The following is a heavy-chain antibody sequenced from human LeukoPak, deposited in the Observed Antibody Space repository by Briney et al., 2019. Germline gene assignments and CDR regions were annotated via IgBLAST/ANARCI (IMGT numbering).Heavy chain of an antibody. CDR2: IRNKAYGGTT. J-gene: IGHJ6*02. D-gene: IGHD5-18*01. CDR1: GVTFGDHA. Sequence: RTLRLTCTASGVTFGDHAMSWVRQAPGKGLEWVGFIRNKAYGGTTEYPATRKTRFNISKDASKSIAYLQMNNLKTEDTAVYYYTRGPIQQWLFYGMDVWGQGTTVTVSS. V-gene: IGHV3-49*04. CDR3: TRGPIQQWLFYGMDV.